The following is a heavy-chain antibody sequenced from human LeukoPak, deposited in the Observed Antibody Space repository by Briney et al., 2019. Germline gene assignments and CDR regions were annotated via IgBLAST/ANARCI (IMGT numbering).Heavy chain of an antibody. J-gene: IGHJ3*02. CDR2: IYYNGNT. CDR1: GGSISSGDFY. D-gene: IGHD2-2*01. CDR3: ARSNGYCSSTSCYLKVTPYAFDI. V-gene: IGHV4-30-4*08. Sequence: SETLSLTCTVSGGSISSGDFYWSWIRQPPGKGLEWIGNIYYNGNTYYNSSLKSRLTISLDTSKNQFSLKLSSVTAADTAVYYCARSNGYCSSTSCYLKVTPYAFDIWGQGTMVTVSS.